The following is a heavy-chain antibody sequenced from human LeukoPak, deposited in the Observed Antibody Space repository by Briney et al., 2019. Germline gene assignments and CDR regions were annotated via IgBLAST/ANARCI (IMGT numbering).Heavy chain of an antibody. CDR3: ARAGSGSYYRVAFDI. V-gene: IGHV3-30*03. CDR2: ISYDGSNK. D-gene: IGHD3-10*01. J-gene: IGHJ3*02. CDR1: GFTFSHYG. Sequence: GGSLRLSCEASGFTFSHYGMHWVRQAPGKGLEWVAVISYDGSNKYYTDSVKGRFTISRDNSKNTLYLQMNSLRAEDTAVYYCARAGSGSYYRVAFDIWGQGTMVTVSS.